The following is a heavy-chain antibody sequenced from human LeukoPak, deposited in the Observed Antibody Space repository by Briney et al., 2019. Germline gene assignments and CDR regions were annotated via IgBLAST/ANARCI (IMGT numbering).Heavy chain of an antibody. CDR1: GFTFSNSW. CDR3: GRAGGPPTAMGFDP. Sequence: GGSLRLSCAASGFTFSNSWMHWVRQTPGKGPVWVSCINTDGNIMRYADSVKGRFTISRDNAKNTQYLQMNSLRVEDTAVYYCGRAGGPPTAMGFDPWGQGSLVSVST. V-gene: IGHV3-74*01. J-gene: IGHJ5*02. CDR2: INTDGNIM. D-gene: IGHD2-2*01.